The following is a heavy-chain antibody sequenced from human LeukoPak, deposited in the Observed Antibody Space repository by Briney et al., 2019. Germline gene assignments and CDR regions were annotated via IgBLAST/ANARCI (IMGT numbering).Heavy chain of an antibody. CDR2: IYYTGSS. J-gene: IGHJ3*01. Sequence: PSETLSLTCTVSGGSISSGDYYWNWIRQPPGEGLEWIGYIYYTGSSNYNPSLKSRVTISLDTSKNQFSLKLSSVTAADTAVYYCARRVVVVTANDKSDAFDVWGQGTVVTVSS. D-gene: IGHD2-21*02. CDR1: GGSISSGDYY. CDR3: ARRVVVVTANDKSDAFDV. V-gene: IGHV4-61*08.